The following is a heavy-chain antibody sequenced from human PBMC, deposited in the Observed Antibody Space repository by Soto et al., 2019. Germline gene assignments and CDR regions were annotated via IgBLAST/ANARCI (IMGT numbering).Heavy chain of an antibody. V-gene: IGHV1-18*04. CDR1: GYTFSSYS. CDR3: ARDRAIVVVVAANSGWFDP. Sequence: ASVKVSCKASGYTFSSYSISWVRQAPGQGLEWMGWISGYNGNTNYAQKLQGRVTMTTDTSTSTAYMERRSLRSDDTAVYYCARDRAIVVVVAANSGWFDPWGQGTPVTVSS. D-gene: IGHD2-15*01. CDR2: ISGYNGNT. J-gene: IGHJ5*02.